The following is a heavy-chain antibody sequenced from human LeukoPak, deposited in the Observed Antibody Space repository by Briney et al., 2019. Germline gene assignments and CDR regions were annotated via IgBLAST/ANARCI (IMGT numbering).Heavy chain of an antibody. CDR1: GGSISSYY. CDR2: IYYSGST. Sequence: SETLSLTCTVSGGSISSYYWSWIRQPPGKGLEWIWYIYYSGSTNYNPSLKSRVTISVDTSKNQFSLKLSSVTAADTAVYYCARVSSGATTVDYWGQGTLVTVSS. D-gene: IGHD1-26*01. J-gene: IGHJ4*02. V-gene: IGHV4-59*01. CDR3: ARVSSGATTVDY.